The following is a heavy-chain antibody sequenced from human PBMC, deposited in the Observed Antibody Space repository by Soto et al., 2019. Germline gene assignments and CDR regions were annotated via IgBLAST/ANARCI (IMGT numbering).Heavy chain of an antibody. CDR3: VRDLGTGTDY. D-gene: IGHD1-1*01. CDR2: VNHSGEA. V-gene: IGHV4-34*01. CDR1: GGSFRNYY. Sequence: PSETLSLTCGVYGGSFRNYYWIWVRQPPGKGLEWIGEVNHSGEATYNPSLQSRITISLDTSNNQFSLKMTSVTAADTAVYFCVRDLGTGTDYWGRGTLVTVSS. J-gene: IGHJ4*02.